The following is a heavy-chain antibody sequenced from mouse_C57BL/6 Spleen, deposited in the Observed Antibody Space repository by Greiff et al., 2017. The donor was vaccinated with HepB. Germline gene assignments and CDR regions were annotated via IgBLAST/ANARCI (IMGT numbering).Heavy chain of an antibody. J-gene: IGHJ3*01. CDR1: GYTFTSYW. V-gene: IGHV1-5*01. CDR2: IYPGNSDT. CDR3: TRLDDYDARAFAY. Sequence: EVKLVESGTVLARPGASVKMSCKTSGYTFTSYWMHWVKQRPGQGLEWIGAIYPGNSDTSYNQKFKGKAKLTAVTSASTAYMELSSLTNEDSAVYYCTRLDDYDARAFAYWGQGTLVTVSA. D-gene: IGHD2-4*01.